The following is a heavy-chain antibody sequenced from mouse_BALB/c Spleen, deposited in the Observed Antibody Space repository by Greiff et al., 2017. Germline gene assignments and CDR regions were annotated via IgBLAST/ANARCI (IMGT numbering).Heavy chain of an antibody. J-gene: IGHJ3*01. CDR1: GFSLPSYG. D-gene: IGHD2-1*01. Sequence: VHLVESGPGLVAPSQSLSITCTVSGFSLPSYGVHWVRQPPGKGLEWLGVIWAGGSTNYNSALMSRLSISKDNSKSQVFLKMNSLQTDDTAMYYCARDNYGNPAGFAYWGQGTLVTVSA. CDR2: IWAGGST. V-gene: IGHV2-9*02. CDR3: ARDNYGNPAGFAY.